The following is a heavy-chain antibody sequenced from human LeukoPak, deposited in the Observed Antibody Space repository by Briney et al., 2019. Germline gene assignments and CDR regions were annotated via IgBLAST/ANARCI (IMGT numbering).Heavy chain of an antibody. D-gene: IGHD7-27*01. Sequence: GGSLRLSCAASGFTFRYYWMHWVRQAPGKGLVWVSRISSDGRSTSYADSVKGRFTISRDNAKNTLYLQMNSLRAEDTAVYYCHPPWGNQWGHGTPVTVSS. V-gene: IGHV3-74*01. CDR1: GFTFRYYW. CDR3: HPPWGNQ. CDR2: ISSDGRST. J-gene: IGHJ4*01.